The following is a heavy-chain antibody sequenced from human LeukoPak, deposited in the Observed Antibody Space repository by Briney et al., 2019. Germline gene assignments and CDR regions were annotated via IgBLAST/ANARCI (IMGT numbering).Heavy chain of an antibody. CDR1: GGSISSYY. J-gene: IGHJ4*02. Sequence: SETLSLTCTVSGGSISSYYWSWIRQPPGKGLEWIGYIYYSGSTNYNPSLKSRVTISVDTSKNQFSLKLSSVTAADTAVYYCARGYGKMATIDYWGQGTLVTVSS. CDR2: IYYSGST. CDR3: ARGYGKMATIDY. V-gene: IGHV4-59*01. D-gene: IGHD5-24*01.